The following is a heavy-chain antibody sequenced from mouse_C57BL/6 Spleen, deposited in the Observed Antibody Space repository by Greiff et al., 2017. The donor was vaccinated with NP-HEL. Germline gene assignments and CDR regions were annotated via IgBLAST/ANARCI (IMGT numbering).Heavy chain of an antibody. CDR1: GYTFTDYN. J-gene: IGHJ4*01. D-gene: IGHD1-1*01. CDR3: ARGAITTVVAPYYAMDY. Sequence: VQLQQSGPELVKPGASVKIPCKASGYTFTDYNMDWVKQSHGKSLEWIGDINPNNGGTIYNQKFKGKATLTVDKSSSTAYIELRSLTSEDTAVYYCARGAITTVVAPYYAMDYWGQGTSVTVSS. V-gene: IGHV1-18*01. CDR2: INPNNGGT.